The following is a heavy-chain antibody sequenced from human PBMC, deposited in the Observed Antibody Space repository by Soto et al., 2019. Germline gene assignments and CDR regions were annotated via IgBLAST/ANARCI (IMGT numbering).Heavy chain of an antibody. CDR2: FDPEDGET. J-gene: IGHJ6*03. Sequence: QVQLVQSGAEVKKPGASVKVSCKVSGYTLTELSMHWVRQAPGKGLEWMGGFDPEDGETIYAQKSQGRVTMTEDTSTDTADMELSSLRSEDTAVYYCATQSSSGWSPSTSYYMDVWGKGTTVTVSS. CDR1: GYTLTELS. V-gene: IGHV1-24*01. CDR3: ATQSSSGWSPSTSYYMDV. D-gene: IGHD6-19*01.